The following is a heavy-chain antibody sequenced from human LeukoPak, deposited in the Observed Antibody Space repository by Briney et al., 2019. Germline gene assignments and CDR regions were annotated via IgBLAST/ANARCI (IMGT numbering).Heavy chain of an antibody. CDR1: GSRFTSYW. V-gene: IGHV5-51*01. CDR3: ARIAAAAKVYYYYYYMDV. D-gene: IGHD6-13*01. J-gene: IGHJ6*03. Sequence: GESLKISCXGSGSRFTSYWIGWVRQMPGKGLEWMGIIYPGDSDTRYSPSFQGQVTISADKSISTAYLQWSSLKASDTAMYYCARIAAAAKVYYYYYYMDVWGKGTTVTVSS. CDR2: IYPGDSDT.